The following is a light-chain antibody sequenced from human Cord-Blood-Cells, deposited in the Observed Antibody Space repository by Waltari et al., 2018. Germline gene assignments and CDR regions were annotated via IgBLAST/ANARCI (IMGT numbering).Light chain of an antibody. CDR2: WAA. V-gene: IGKV4-1*01. CDR3: QQYYSTPLVN. CDR1: QSVLYSSNNKNY. J-gene: IGKJ4*01. Sequence: DVVMTHTTDSLAAALAERASVNCKSSQSVLYSSNNKNYLAWYQQKPGQPPKLLMYWAATRESGVPDRFSGSGSGTDFTLTISILQAEDVVVYFCQQYYSTPLVNVGGGTKVGIK.